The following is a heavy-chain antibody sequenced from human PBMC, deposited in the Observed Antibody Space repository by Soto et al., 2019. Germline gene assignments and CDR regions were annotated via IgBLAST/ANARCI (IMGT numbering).Heavy chain of an antibody. CDR2: ISGSGGST. J-gene: IGHJ4*02. V-gene: IGHV3-23*01. CDR1: GFTFSSYA. CDR3: ATPTYDYIWGSYRQKDQNFDY. D-gene: IGHD3-16*02. Sequence: PGGSLRLSCAASGFTFSSYAMSWVRQAPGKGLEWVSAISGSGGSTYYADSVKGRFTISRDNSKNTLYLQMNSLRAEDTAVYYCATPTYDYIWGSYRQKDQNFDYWGQGTLVTVSS.